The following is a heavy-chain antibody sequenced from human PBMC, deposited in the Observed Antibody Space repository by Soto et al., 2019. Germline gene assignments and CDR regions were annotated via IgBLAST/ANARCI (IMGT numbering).Heavy chain of an antibody. J-gene: IGHJ4*02. Sequence: GGSLRLSCAASGFTFSIYWMHWVRQAPGKGLVWVSRINTDGSSTSYADSVRGRFTISRDNAKNTVYLQMNSLSAEDTAVYYCARVGLAAATDYWGQGTLVTVSS. CDR3: ARVGLAAATDY. V-gene: IGHV3-74*01. D-gene: IGHD2-2*01. CDR2: INTDGSST. CDR1: GFTFSIYW.